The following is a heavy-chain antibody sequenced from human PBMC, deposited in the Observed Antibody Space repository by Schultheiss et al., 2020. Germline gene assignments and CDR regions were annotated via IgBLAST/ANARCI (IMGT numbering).Heavy chain of an antibody. CDR2: ISVSTTVI. Sequence: GGSLRLSCAASGFTFTSYSMNWVRQAPGKGLECVAYISVSTTVIYYADSVKGRFTVSRDNAKNSVFLQMNGLRADDTAVYYCVRPLRMVTDATDFHYGLDFWGHGTTVTVSS. CDR1: GFTFTSYS. D-gene: IGHD2-21*02. J-gene: IGHJ6*02. V-gene: IGHV3-48*01. CDR3: VRPLRMVTDATDFHYGLDF.